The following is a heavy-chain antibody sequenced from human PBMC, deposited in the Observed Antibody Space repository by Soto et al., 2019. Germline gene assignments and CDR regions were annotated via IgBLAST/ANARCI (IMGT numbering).Heavy chain of an antibody. V-gene: IGHV4-59*02. CDR3: ARSYYASTVFAVDP. D-gene: IGHD1-26*01. CDR2: MYFGGSF. J-gene: IGHJ5*02. CDR1: GASVSHGY. Sequence: QMQLQASGPGLVKPSETLSLTCNVAGASVSHGYWSWIRQPPGKGLEWIGFMYFGGSFNYNPSLTSRATISVETSKNQFSMKLTSVTASDTAVYYCARSYYASTVFAVDPWGHGTLVTVSS.